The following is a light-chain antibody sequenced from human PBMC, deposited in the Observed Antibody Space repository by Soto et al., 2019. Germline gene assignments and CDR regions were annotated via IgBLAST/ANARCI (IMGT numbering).Light chain of an antibody. Sequence: QAVVTQPPSASGAPGQRVTISRSGSTSNIGTDTVNWYQQLPGTAPKLLIYGNTQRPSGVPDRFSGSKSGTSASLAISGLQSEDEADYYCATWDDSLNGWVFGGGTKLTVL. J-gene: IGLJ3*02. CDR2: GNT. CDR1: TSNIGTDT. V-gene: IGLV1-44*01. CDR3: ATWDDSLNGWV.